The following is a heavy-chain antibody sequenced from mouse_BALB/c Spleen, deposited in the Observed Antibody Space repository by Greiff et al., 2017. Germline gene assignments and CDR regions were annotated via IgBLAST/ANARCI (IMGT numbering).Heavy chain of an antibody. D-gene: IGHD3-1*01. CDR2: IDPSDSYT. V-gene: IGHV1-69*02. Sequence: QVQLQQPGAELVKPGASVKLSCKASGYTFTSYWMHWVKQRPGQGLEWIGEIDPSDSYTNYNQKFKGKATLTVDKSSSTAYMQLSSLTSEDSAVYYCARKAARALAYWGQGTLVTVSA. J-gene: IGHJ3*01. CDR1: GYTFTSYW. CDR3: ARKAARALAY.